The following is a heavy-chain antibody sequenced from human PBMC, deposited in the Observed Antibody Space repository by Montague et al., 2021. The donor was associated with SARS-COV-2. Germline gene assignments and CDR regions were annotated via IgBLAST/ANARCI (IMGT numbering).Heavy chain of an antibody. Sequence: SETLSLTCAVSGGSISSSNWWCWVRQPPGKGLEWIGEIHHSGSTNYNPSLKSRVTMSVDRSKNHFSLRLSSVTAADTAMYYCARGGYGGWTGYYFDYWGQGTLVTVSS. V-gene: IGHV4-4*02. CDR1: GGSISSSNW. D-gene: IGHD4/OR15-4a*01. CDR3: ARGGYGGWTGYYFDY. J-gene: IGHJ4*02. CDR2: IHHSGST.